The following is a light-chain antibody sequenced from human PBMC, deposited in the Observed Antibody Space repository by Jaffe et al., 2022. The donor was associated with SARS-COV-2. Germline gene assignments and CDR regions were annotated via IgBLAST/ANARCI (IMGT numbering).Light chain of an antibody. Sequence: QSALTQPPSASGSAGQSVTISCTGTNSDVGGYNYVSWYQQHPGKAPKLLIYEVTKRPSGVPDRFSGSKSGKTASLTVSGLQAEDEADYYCISYAGSNNYVFGSGTKVTVL. CDR2: EVT. CDR3: ISYAGSNNYV. V-gene: IGLV2-8*01. J-gene: IGLJ1*01. CDR1: NSDVGGYNY.